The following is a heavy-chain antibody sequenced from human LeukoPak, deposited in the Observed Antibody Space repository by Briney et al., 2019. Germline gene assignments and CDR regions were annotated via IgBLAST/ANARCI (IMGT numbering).Heavy chain of an antibody. CDR1: GFTFSSYD. Sequence: GGSLRLSCAASGFTFSSYDMSWVRQAPGKGLEWVSAISGSGGSTYYAHYVKGRFTITRYNSKNTLYLQMNSLRAEDTAVYYCAKDMHDILTGYYYYYYYGMDVWGQGTTVTVSS. CDR3: AKDMHDILTGYYYYYYYGMDV. J-gene: IGHJ6*02. V-gene: IGHV3-23*01. CDR2: ISGSGGST. D-gene: IGHD3-9*01.